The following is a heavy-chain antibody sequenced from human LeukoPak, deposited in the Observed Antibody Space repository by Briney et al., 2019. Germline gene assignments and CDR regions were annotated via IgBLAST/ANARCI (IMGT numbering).Heavy chain of an antibody. Sequence: SETLSLTCTVSGGSISSGGYYWSWIRQHPGKGLEWIGYIYYSGSTYYNPSLKSRVTISVDTSKNQFSLKLSSVTAADTAVYYCARGGVYGDYVFAYNWFDPWGQGTLVTVSS. D-gene: IGHD4-17*01. CDR1: GGSISSGGYY. V-gene: IGHV4-31*03. CDR2: IYYSGST. CDR3: ARGGVYGDYVFAYNWFDP. J-gene: IGHJ5*02.